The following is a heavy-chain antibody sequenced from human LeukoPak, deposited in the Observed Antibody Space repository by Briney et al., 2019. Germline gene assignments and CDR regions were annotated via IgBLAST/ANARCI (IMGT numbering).Heavy chain of an antibody. CDR3: ARDLGGSYLISMHY. D-gene: IGHD1-26*01. CDR2: ISAYNGNT. Sequence: ASVKVSCKASGGTFISYAISWVRQAPGQGLEWMGWISAYNGNTNYAQKLQGRVTMTTDTSKRKAYMEMRRLRAGDTAVYYCARDLGGSYLISMHYWGQGTLVTVSS. J-gene: IGHJ4*02. V-gene: IGHV1-18*01. CDR1: GGTFISYA.